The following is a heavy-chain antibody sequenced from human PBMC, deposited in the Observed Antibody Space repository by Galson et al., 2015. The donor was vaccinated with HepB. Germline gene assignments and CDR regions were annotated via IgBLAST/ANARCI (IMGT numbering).Heavy chain of an antibody. CDR1: GFTFSSYA. D-gene: IGHD2-21*02. Sequence: SLRLSCAASGFTFSSYAMSWVRQAPGKGLEWVSAISGSGGSTYYADSVKGRFTISRDNSKNTLYLQMNSLRAEDTAVYYCTPDLVVTASRTTPDFDYWGQGTLVTVSS. V-gene: IGHV3-23*01. CDR3: TPDLVVTASRTTPDFDY. J-gene: IGHJ4*02. CDR2: ISGSGGST.